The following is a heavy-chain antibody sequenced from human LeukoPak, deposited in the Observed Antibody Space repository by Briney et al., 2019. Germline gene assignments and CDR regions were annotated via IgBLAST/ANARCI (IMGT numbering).Heavy chain of an antibody. CDR1: GYSISSGYY. CDR2: IYYSGST. J-gene: IGHJ5*02. Sequence: TSETLSLTCAVSGYSISSGYYWGRIRQPPGKGLEWIGSIYYSGSTYYNPSLKSRVTISVDTSKNQFSLKLSSVTAADTAVYYCARTIKPNWFDPWGQGTLVTVSS. CDR3: ARTIKPNWFDP. V-gene: IGHV4-38-2*01.